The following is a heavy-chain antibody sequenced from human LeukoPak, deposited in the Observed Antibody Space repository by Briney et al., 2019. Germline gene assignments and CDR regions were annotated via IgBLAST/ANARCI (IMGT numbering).Heavy chain of an antibody. J-gene: IGHJ4*02. D-gene: IGHD3-10*01. Sequence: GGSLRLSCAASGFPLSSYAMSWVRQGPGKGLEWVAATSSSDPGTYHADSVRGWFTISRDTSKNTLYLEMNSLRDEDTAIYYCAKGQDYALWFGEPLEYGVQGTLVTVSS. CDR2: TSSSDPGT. CDR1: GFPLSSYA. CDR3: AKGQDYALWFGEPLEY. V-gene: IGHV3-23*01.